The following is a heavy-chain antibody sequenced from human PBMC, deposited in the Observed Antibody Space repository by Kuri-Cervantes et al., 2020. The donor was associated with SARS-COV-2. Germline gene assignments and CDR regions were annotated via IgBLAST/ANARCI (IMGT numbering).Heavy chain of an antibody. CDR1: GGSFSGYY. J-gene: IGHJ4*02. CDR3: ARVGDYYGPGSVDY. CDR2: INHSGST. V-gene: IGHV4-34*01. Sequence: SETLSLTCAVYGGSFSGYYWSWIRQPPGKGLEWIGEINHSGSTNYNPSLKSRVTISVDTSKNQFSLKLSSVTAADTAVYYCARVGDYYGPGSVDYWGQGTLVTVSS. D-gene: IGHD3-10*01.